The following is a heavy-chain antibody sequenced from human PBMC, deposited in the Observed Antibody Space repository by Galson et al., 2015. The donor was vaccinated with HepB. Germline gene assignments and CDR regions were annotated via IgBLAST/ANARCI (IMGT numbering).Heavy chain of an antibody. CDR1: GGTFSRYA. V-gene: IGHV1-69*13. D-gene: IGHD6-13*01. Sequence: SVKVSCKASGGTFSRYAFSWVRQAPGQGLEWMGGIIPMFGTPNYAQKFQDRVTITADESTTTVYMELSSLRSEDTAVYSCARHGSGWYNYFDYWGQGTLVTVSS. CDR2: IIPMFGTP. CDR3: ARHGSGWYNYFDY. J-gene: IGHJ4*02.